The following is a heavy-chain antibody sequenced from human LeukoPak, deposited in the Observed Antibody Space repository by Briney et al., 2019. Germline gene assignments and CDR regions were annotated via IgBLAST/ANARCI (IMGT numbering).Heavy chain of an antibody. J-gene: IGHJ3*02. CDR1: GYTFTSFG. D-gene: IGHD4-17*01. Sequence: VASVTVSCKTSGYTFTSFGVTWVRQAPGQGLEWMGWISAYNGDTNYAQKLQGRVTVTTDTSTSTAYMELRSLRSDDTAVYYCARELGDYASDAFDIWGQGTMVTVSS. V-gene: IGHV1-18*01. CDR2: ISAYNGDT. CDR3: ARELGDYASDAFDI.